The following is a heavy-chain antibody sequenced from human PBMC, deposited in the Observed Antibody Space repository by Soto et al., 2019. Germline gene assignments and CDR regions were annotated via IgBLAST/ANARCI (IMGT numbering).Heavy chain of an antibody. J-gene: IGHJ5*02. CDR3: ARERYSSSWYLFDP. Sequence: SETLSLTCTVSGGSISSYYWSWIRQPPGKGLEWIGYIYYSGSTNYNPSLKSRVTISVDTSKNQFPLKLSSVTAADTAVYYCARERYSSSWYLFDPWGQGTLVTVSS. V-gene: IGHV4-59*01. D-gene: IGHD6-13*01. CDR2: IYYSGST. CDR1: GGSISSYY.